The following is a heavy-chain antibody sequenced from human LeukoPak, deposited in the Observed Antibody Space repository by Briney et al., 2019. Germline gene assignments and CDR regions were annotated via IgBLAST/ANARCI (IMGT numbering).Heavy chain of an antibody. CDR3: TSLSTGWFGRRDYYYMDV. D-gene: IGHD3-10*01. Sequence: PGGSLRLSCAASGFTFSSYAMSWVRQAPGKGLEWVAFIRYDGSNKYYADSVKGRFTISRDNSKNTLYLQMNSLRAEDTAVYYCTSLSTGWFGRRDYYYMDVWGKGTTVTISS. V-gene: IGHV3-30*02. CDR2: IRYDGSNK. CDR1: GFTFSSYA. J-gene: IGHJ6*03.